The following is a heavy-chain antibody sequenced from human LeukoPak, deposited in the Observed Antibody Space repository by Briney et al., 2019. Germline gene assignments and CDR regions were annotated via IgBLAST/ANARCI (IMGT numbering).Heavy chain of an antibody. CDR2: IHYSGST. J-gene: IGHJ5*02. CDR1: GGSISSYY. D-gene: IGHD3-10*01. Sequence: SETLSLTCTVSGGSISSYYWSWIRQPPGKGLECIGYIHYSGSTNYKPSPKSRVTISVDTSKNQFSLKLSYVTAADTAVYYCARGGYYGLGNDFRFDPWGQGTLVTVSS. V-gene: IGHV4-59*01. CDR3: ARGGYYGLGNDFRFDP.